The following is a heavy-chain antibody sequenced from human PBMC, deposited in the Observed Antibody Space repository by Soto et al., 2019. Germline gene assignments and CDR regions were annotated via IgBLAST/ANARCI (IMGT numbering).Heavy chain of an antibody. CDR3: ARAITGTTSPIDY. J-gene: IGHJ4*02. V-gene: IGHV3-66*01. Sequence: PGGSLRLSCAASGFTFSSYWMHWVRQAPGKGLVWVSYVYTGGNTYYADSVKGRFSISRDNSKNTLFLQLNSLRAEDTAVYYCARAITGTTSPIDYWGQGTLVTVSS. CDR2: VYTGGNT. CDR1: GFTFSSYW. D-gene: IGHD1-7*01.